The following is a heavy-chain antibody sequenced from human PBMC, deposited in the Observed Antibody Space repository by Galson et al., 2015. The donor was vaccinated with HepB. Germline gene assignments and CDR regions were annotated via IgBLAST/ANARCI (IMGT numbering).Heavy chain of an antibody. CDR2: ILPMFGIA. J-gene: IGHJ5*02. CDR3: ARGTGSGTYTWFNL. D-gene: IGHD3-10*01. Sequence: SCKAAGGTFSRYTISWVRQAPGQGLEWMGRILPMFGIANYAQTFQSKVTITADKTTNTVYMAMSSLRSEDTAVYYCARGTGSGTYTWFNLWGQGTLVTVSS. CDR1: GGTFSRYT. V-gene: IGHV1-69*02.